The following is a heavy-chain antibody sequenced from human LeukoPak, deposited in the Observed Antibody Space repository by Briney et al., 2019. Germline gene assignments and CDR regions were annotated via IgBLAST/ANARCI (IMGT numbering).Heavy chain of an antibody. D-gene: IGHD3-10*01. V-gene: IGHV1-8*03. CDR2: MNPNSGNT. Sequence: ASVKVSCKASGYTFTSYDINWVRQATGQGLEWMGWMNPNSGNTGYAQKFQGRVTITRNTSISTAYMELSSLRSEDTAVYYCARGSVITMVRGVIIDWFDPWGQGTLVTVSS. CDR1: GYTFTSYD. CDR3: ARGSVITMVRGVIIDWFDP. J-gene: IGHJ5*02.